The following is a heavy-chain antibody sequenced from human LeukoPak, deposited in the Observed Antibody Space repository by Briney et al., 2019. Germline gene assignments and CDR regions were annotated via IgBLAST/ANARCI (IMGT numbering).Heavy chain of an antibody. V-gene: IGHV1-2*02. Sequence: EASVKVSCKASGYTFTGYYIHWVRQAPGQGLGWMGWINPNSGGTNYAQKLQGRVTMTRDTSISTAYMELSRLRSDDTAVYSCARFGSGTHDYWGQGTLVTVSS. CDR1: GYTFTGYY. CDR3: ARFGSGTHDY. CDR2: INPNSGGT. D-gene: IGHD6-19*01. J-gene: IGHJ4*02.